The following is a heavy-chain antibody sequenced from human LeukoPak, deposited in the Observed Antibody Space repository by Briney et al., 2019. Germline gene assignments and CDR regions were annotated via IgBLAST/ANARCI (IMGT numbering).Heavy chain of an antibody. CDR3: AKGSLGYSSSWYDFDY. D-gene: IGHD6-13*01. V-gene: IGHV3-23*01. CDR2: ISGSGGST. Sequence: GGSLRLSCAASGLTFSSYAMSWVRQAPGKGLEWVSAISGSGGSTYYADSVKGRFTISRDNSKNTLYLQMNSLRAEDTAVYYCAKGSLGYSSSWYDFDYWGQGTLVTVSS. CDR1: GLTFSSYA. J-gene: IGHJ4*02.